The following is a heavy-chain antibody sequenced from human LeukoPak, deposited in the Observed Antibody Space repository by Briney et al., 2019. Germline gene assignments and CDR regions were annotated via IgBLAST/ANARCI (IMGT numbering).Heavy chain of an antibody. D-gene: IGHD3-10*01. J-gene: IGHJ4*02. CDR3: ARDLTGASGDY. Sequence: ASVKVSCKASGYTFMDSFMHWVRQDPGLRLEWMASINPNGGGTHYAQKFQGRVTLTLDTSISTAYMELNSLRSDDSAIYYCARDLTGASGDYWGQGTLVTVSS. CDR2: INPNGGGT. CDR1: GYTFMDSF. V-gene: IGHV1-2*02.